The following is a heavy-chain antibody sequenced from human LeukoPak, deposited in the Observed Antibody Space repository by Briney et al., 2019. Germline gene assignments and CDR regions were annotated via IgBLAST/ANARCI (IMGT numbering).Heavy chain of an antibody. V-gene: IGHV1-69*04. J-gene: IGHJ6*02. CDR2: IIPILGIA. D-gene: IGHD2-21*02. CDR3: ARAGCYGGDCYYYYYGMDV. CDR1: GFTFSSYA. Sequence: PGGSLRLSCAASGFTFSSYAISWVRQAPGQGLEWMGRIIPILGIANYAQKFQGRVTITADKSTSTAYMELSSLRSEDTAVYYCARAGCYGGDCYYYYYGMDVWGQGTTVTVSS.